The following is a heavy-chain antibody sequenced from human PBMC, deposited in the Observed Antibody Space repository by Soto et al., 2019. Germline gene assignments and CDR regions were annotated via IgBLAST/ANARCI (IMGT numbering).Heavy chain of an antibody. D-gene: IGHD5-18*01. CDR2: IIPIFGTA. Sequence: SVKVSCKASGGTFSSYAISWMRQAPGQGLEWMGGIIPIFGTANYAQKFQGRVTITADKSTSTAYMELSSLRSEDTAVYYCARDWTDTAMGFDYWGQGTLVTVSS. V-gene: IGHV1-69*06. J-gene: IGHJ4*02. CDR3: ARDWTDTAMGFDY. CDR1: GGTFSSYA.